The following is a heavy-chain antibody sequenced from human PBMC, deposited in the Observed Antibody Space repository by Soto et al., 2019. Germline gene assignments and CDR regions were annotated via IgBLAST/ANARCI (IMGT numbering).Heavy chain of an antibody. CDR3: AKPPRRDGSNNFRYFDY. CDR1: GFTFSSYA. Sequence: PGGSLRLSCAASGFTFSSYAMSWVRQAPGKGLERVSAINGSGGSTYYADSVKGRFTISRDNSKNTLYLQMNSLRAEDTAVYYCAKPPRRDGSNNFRYFDYWGQGTLVTVSS. CDR2: INGSGGST. V-gene: IGHV3-23*01. D-gene: IGHD3-3*01. J-gene: IGHJ4*02.